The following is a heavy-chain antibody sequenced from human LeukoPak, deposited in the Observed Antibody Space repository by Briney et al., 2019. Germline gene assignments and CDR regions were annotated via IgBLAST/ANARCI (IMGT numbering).Heavy chain of an antibody. V-gene: IGHV1-69*05. D-gene: IGHD3-9*01. CDR3: ARDSTYYDILTGYYWGNRFDP. J-gene: IGHJ5*02. CDR2: IIPIFGTA. CDR1: GGTFSSYA. Sequence: SVKVSCKASGGTFSSYAISWVRQAPGQGLEWMGGIIPIFGTANYAQKFQGRVTITTDESTSTAYMELSSLRSEDTAVYYCARDSTYYDILTGYYWGNRFDPWGQGTLVTVSS.